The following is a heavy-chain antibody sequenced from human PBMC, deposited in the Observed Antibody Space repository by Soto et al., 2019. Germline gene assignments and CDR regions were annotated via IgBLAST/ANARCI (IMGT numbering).Heavy chain of an antibody. CDR2: ISAYNGNT. Sequence: GASVKVSCKASGYTFTSYGISWVRQAPGQGLEWMGWISAYNGNTNYAQKLQGRVTMTTDTSTSTAYMELRSLRSDDTAVYYCAREVLEWDDILTAIVAKGSYYYYGMDVWGQGTTVTVSS. CDR3: AREVLEWDDILTAIVAKGSYYYYGMDV. CDR1: GYTFTSYG. D-gene: IGHD3-9*01. J-gene: IGHJ6*02. V-gene: IGHV1-18*01.